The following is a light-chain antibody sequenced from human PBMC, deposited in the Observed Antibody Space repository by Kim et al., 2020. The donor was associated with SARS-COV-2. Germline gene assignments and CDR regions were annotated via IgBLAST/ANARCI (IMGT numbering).Light chain of an antibody. V-gene: IGKV3-15*01. CDR2: GAS. CDR1: QSVSTH. Sequence: SVSQGESATLPCRASQSVSTHLAWYQQKPGQAPRLLIYGASTGATGVPGRFSGSGSGTDFTLTISSLQSEDFAAYYCQHYVNWPSFGQGTRLEIK. J-gene: IGKJ5*01. CDR3: QHYVNWPS.